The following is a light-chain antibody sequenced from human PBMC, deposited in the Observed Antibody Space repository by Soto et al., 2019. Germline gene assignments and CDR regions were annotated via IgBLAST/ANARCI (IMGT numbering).Light chain of an antibody. CDR3: QQYYSYPIT. V-gene: IGKV1-8*01. J-gene: IGKJ5*01. CDR1: QGISSY. Sequence: AIRMTQSPSSLSASTGDRVTITCRASQGISSYLAWYQQKPGKAPKLLIYAASTLQSGVPSRFSGSGSGTDFTLTISCLQSEDCATYYCQQYYSYPITFGKGTRLEIK. CDR2: AAS.